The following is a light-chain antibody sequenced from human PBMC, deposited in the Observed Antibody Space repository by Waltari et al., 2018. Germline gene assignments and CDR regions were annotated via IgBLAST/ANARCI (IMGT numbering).Light chain of an antibody. J-gene: IGKJ2*01. CDR1: QSILDTSNSQNY. CDR3: HQYYRAPYS. CDR2: WAS. Sequence: DIVLTQSPDSLAVSLGERATLRRNSSQSILDTSNSQNYLSWFQQKPGQPPKLLIYWASTRESGVPDRFSGSGSGTDFTLTISSLQAADVAVYYCHQYYRAPYSFGQGTKLEIK. V-gene: IGKV4-1*01.